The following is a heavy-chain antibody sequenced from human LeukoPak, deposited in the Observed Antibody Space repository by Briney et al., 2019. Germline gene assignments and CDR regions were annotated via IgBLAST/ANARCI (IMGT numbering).Heavy chain of an antibody. J-gene: IGHJ5*02. V-gene: IGHV1-46*01. D-gene: IGHD2-2*01. Sequence: ASVKVSCKASGYTFTSYYMHWVRQAPGQGLEWMGIINPSGGSTSYAQKFQGRVTMTRDTSTSTVYMELSSLRSEDTAVYYCARGRREVVVPAATHNWFDPWGQGTLVTVSS. CDR1: GYTFTSYY. CDR2: INPSGGST. CDR3: ARGRREVVVPAATHNWFDP.